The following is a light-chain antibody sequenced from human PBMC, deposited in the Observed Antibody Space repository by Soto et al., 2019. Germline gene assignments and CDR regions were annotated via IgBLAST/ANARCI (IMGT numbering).Light chain of an antibody. CDR3: QQRSNWPLT. CDR2: NSS. Sequence: EIVLTQPPATLSLSPGERATLSCRASQSVSGQLAWYQQKPGQAPRLLIYNSSNRATGIPARFSGSGSETDFTLTISGLEPEDFAVYYCQQRSNWPLTFGGGTKVEIK. J-gene: IGKJ4*01. CDR1: QSVSGQ. V-gene: IGKV3-11*01.